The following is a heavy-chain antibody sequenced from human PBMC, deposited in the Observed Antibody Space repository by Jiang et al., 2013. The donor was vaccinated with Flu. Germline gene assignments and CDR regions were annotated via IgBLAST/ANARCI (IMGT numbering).Heavy chain of an antibody. V-gene: IGHV3-23*01. J-gene: IGHJ6*02. CDR1: GFTFSSYA. CDR3: AGWTTYYYYYGMDV. Sequence: GGGLVQPGGSLRLSCAASGFTFSSYAMSWVRQAPGKGLEWVSAISGSGGSTYYADSVKGRFTISRDNSKNTLYLQMNSLRAEDTAVYYCAGWTTYYYYYGMDVWGQGTTVTVSS. CDR2: ISGSGGST. D-gene: IGHD1-1*01.